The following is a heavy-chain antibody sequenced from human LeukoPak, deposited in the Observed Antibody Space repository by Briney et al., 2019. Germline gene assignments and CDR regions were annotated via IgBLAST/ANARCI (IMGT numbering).Heavy chain of an antibody. D-gene: IGHD6-19*01. CDR1: GGTFSSYA. CDR3: ARVYSSGWRYYYYGMDV. J-gene: IGHJ6*02. CDR2: IIPIFGTA. V-gene: IGHV1-69*01. Sequence: GSSVKVSCKASGGTFSSYAISWVRQAPGQGLEWMGGIIPIFGTANYAQKFQGRVTITADESTSTAYMELRSLRSDDTAVYYCARVYSSGWRYYYYGMDVWGQGTTVTVSS.